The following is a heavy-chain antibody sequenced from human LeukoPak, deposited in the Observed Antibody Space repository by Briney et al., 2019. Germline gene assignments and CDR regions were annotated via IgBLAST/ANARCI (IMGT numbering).Heavy chain of an antibody. J-gene: IGHJ4*02. D-gene: IGHD2-2*01. CDR3: ARIVGYCSSNICFDY. Sequence: GASVKVSCEASGYTFTGYYIHWVRQAPGQGPEWVAWINPNSGDTRYAQKFQGRVTLTTDTSISTAFMELSRLRSDDTAVYYCARIVGYCSSNICFDYWGQGTLVTVSS. CDR2: INPNSGDT. CDR1: GYTFTGYY. V-gene: IGHV1-2*02.